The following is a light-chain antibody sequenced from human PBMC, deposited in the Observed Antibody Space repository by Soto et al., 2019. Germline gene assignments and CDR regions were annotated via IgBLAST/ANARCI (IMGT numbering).Light chain of an antibody. J-gene: IGLJ1*01. CDR1: DSNIGSFT. Sequence: QSVLTQPPSASRTPGQRVTISCSGSDSNIGSFTVHWYQQVPGTAPKPLIHTTYQRPSGVPDRFSGSKSGTPGSLAISGLQPEDEADYYCASWDDSLSGFVFGTGTKVTVL. V-gene: IGLV1-44*01. CDR3: ASWDDSLSGFV. CDR2: TTY.